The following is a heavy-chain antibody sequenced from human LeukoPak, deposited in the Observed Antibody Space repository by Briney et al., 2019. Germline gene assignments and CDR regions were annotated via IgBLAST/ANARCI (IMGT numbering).Heavy chain of an antibody. V-gene: IGHV4-30-4*01. Sequence: SETLSLTCTVSGGSISSGDYYWSWIRQPPGKGLEWIGYIYYSGSTYYNPSLKSRVTISVDTSNNQFSLKLTSVTAADTAAYYCAGCSGGSCPLKCWGQGTLVTVSS. CDR3: AGCSGGSCPLKC. CDR2: IYYSGST. CDR1: GGSISSGDYY. J-gene: IGHJ4*02. D-gene: IGHD2-15*01.